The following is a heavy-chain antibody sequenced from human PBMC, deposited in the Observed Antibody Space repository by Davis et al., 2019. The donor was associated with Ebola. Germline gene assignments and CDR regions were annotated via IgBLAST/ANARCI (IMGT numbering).Heavy chain of an antibody. CDR3: ARDRRFLEQGYFDY. CDR2: IKQDGSEK. CDR1: GFTFSSYW. V-gene: IGHV3-7*01. Sequence: GESLKISCAASGFTFSSYWMSWVRQAPGKGLEWVANIKQDGSEKYYVDSVKGRFTISRDNAKNSLYLQMNSLRAEDTAVYYCARDRRFLEQGYFDYRGQGTLVTVSS. D-gene: IGHD3-3*01. J-gene: IGHJ4*02.